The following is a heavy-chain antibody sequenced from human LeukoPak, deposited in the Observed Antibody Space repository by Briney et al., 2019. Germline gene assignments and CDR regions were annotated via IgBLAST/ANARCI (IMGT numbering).Heavy chain of an antibody. CDR2: INSDGINT. CDR1: GFTFSNYW. V-gene: IGHV3-74*01. D-gene: IGHD3-10*01. Sequence: GGSLRLSCAASGFTFSNYWMHWVRQAPGKGLVWVSRINSDGINTSYADSVKGRFTISRDNSKNTLYLQMNSLRAEDTAVYYCAKDQYYGSAYYFDYWGQGTLVTVSS. CDR3: AKDQYYGSAYYFDY. J-gene: IGHJ4*02.